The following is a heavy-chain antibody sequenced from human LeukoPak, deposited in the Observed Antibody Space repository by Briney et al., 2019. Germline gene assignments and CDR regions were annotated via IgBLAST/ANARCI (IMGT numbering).Heavy chain of an antibody. V-gene: IGHV4-30-4*01. D-gene: IGHD5-12*01. J-gene: IGHJ4*02. CDR3: GRGLRYSQSYVAEY. CDR1: SDSVTNDDVF. CDR2: IYHSAGS. Sequence: SETLSLTCTVSSDSVTNDDVFWRWTRQPPEEVLEYIGYIYHSAGSYYNPSLKSRLTMSIDTSTNQFSLKLTSVAAADTAVYHCGRGLRYSQSYVAEYWGLGTLVTVSS.